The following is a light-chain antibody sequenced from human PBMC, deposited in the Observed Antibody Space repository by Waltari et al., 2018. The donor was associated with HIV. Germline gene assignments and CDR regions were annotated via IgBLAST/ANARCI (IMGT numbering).Light chain of an antibody. V-gene: IGLV2-23*02. CDR1: SSDVGSYNL. CDR3: CSYAGSSPWV. CDR2: EVS. J-gene: IGLJ3*02. Sequence: QSALTQPASVSGSPGQSITISCTGTSSDVGSYNLVSWYQQHPGKAPKLMIYEVSKRPSGVSNRCSGSKSGNTASLTIAGLQAEDEADYYCCSYAGSSPWVFGGGTKLTVL.